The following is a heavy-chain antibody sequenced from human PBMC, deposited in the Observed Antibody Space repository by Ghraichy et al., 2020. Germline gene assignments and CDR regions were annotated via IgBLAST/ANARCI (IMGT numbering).Heavy chain of an antibody. D-gene: IGHD3-10*01. J-gene: IGHJ4*02. V-gene: IGHV4-59*01. CDR2: IYYSGST. CDR3: ARDPNYYGSGSYYYDY. CDR1: GGSISSYY. Sequence: ESLNISCTVSGGSISSYYWSWIRQPPGKGLEWIGYIYYSGSTNYNPSLKSRVTISVDTSKNQFSLKLSSVTAADTAMYYCARDPNYYGSGSYYYDYWGQGTLVTVSS.